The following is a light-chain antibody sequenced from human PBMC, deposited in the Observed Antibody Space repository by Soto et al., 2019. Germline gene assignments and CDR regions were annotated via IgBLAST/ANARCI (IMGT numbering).Light chain of an antibody. V-gene: IGKV1-27*01. CDR2: AAS. CDR1: QGISNS. CDR3: QNYNRAPLT. J-gene: IGKJ3*01. Sequence: DIQMTQSPSSLSASVGDTVTITCRASQGISNSLAWFQQKPGRVPQFLIYAASTLQPGVPPRFSGSGSGTDFPVTISSLQPEDVATYYCQNYNRAPLTFGPGTRVEIK.